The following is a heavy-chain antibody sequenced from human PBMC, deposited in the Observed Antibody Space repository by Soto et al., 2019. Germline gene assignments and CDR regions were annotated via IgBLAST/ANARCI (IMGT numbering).Heavy chain of an antibody. D-gene: IGHD2-2*01. J-gene: IGHJ5*02. Sequence: GASVKVSCKASGYTFTGYYMHWVRQAPGQGLEWMGWINPNSGGTNYAQKFQGWVTMTRDTSISTAYMELSRLRSDDTAVYYCARAAVPAAIVVESNNWFDPWGQGTLVTVSS. CDR1: GYTFTGYY. V-gene: IGHV1-2*04. CDR2: INPNSGGT. CDR3: ARAAVPAAIVVESNNWFDP.